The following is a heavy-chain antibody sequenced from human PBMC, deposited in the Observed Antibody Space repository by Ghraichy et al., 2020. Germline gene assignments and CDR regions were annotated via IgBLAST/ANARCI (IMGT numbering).Heavy chain of an antibody. V-gene: IGHV3-23*01. CDR3: VKDHPEITVAGIFEY. Sequence: GGSLRLSCAASGFTFNNYAMAWVRQTPAKGLEWVSGISGRGGSRYYAASVKGRFIISRDNSKNTLHLQMNSLRTEDTAVYFCVKDHPEITVAGIFEYWGRGIVVTVSS. J-gene: IGHJ4*02. D-gene: IGHD6-19*01. CDR2: ISGRGGSR. CDR1: GFTFNNYA.